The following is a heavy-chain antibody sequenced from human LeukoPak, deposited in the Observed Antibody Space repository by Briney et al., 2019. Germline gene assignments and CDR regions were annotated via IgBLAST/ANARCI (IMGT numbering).Heavy chain of an antibody. CDR1: GGSISSGGYY. CDR2: IYYSGST. Sequence: PSETLSLTCTVSGGSISSGGYYWSWIRQHPGKGLEWIGYIYYSGSTYYNPSLKSRVTISVDTSKNQFSLKLSSVTAADTAVYYCARGVEGWLRPMKYNWFDPWGQGTLVTVSS. D-gene: IGHD5-12*01. V-gene: IGHV4-31*03. CDR3: ARGVEGWLRPMKYNWFDP. J-gene: IGHJ5*02.